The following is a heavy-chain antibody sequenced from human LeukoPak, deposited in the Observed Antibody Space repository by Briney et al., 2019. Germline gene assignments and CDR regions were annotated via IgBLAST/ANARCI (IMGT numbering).Heavy chain of an antibody. CDR1: GGSISNYY. Sequence: SETLSLTCTVSGGSISNYYWSWIRQPAGKGLEWIGRIYTSGSTYYNPSLNSRVTMSVDTSKNQFSLKLSSVTAADTAVYYCARDYGGNAAFLDYWGQGTLVTVSS. V-gene: IGHV4-4*07. J-gene: IGHJ4*02. D-gene: IGHD4-23*01. CDR2: IYTSGST. CDR3: ARDYGGNAAFLDY.